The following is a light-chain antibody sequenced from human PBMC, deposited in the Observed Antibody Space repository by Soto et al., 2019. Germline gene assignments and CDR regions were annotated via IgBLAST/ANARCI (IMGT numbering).Light chain of an antibody. CDR1: QTISSW. V-gene: IGKV1-5*03. J-gene: IGKJ1*01. Sequence: DIQMTQSPSTLSGSVGDRVTITCRASQTISSWLAWYQQKPGKAPKLLIYKASTLKSGVPSRFSGSRSGTEFTLTISSLQPDDFATYYCQHYNSYSEAFGQATKVDIK. CDR2: KAS. CDR3: QHYNSYSEA.